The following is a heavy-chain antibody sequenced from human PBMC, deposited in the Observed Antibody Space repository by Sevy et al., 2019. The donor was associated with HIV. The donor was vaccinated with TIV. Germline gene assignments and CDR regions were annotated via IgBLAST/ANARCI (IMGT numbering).Heavy chain of an antibody. CDR3: ARDRGRGEVALDL. J-gene: IGHJ5*02. CDR2: ITSSSNTI. CDR1: GFRFRDYR. D-gene: IGHD3-10*01. V-gene: IGHV3-48*02. Sequence: GSLRLSCAASGFRFRDYRMNWVRQAPGKGLEWVSYITSSSNTINYADSVKGRFTISRDNGRNSLYLQINSLRHEDTAVYYCARDRGRGEVALDLWGQGTLVTDSS.